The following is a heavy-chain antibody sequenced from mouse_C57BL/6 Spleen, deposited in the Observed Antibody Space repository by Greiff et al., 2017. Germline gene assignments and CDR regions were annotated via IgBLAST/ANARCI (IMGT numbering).Heavy chain of an antibody. CDR3: AQMGYDYDGDYAMDY. CDR1: GYTFTSYW. Sequence: QVQLQQPGAELVKPGASVKVSCKASGYTFTSYWMHWVKQRPGQGLEWIGRIHPSDSDTNYNQKFKGKATLTVDKSSSTAYMQLSSLTSEDAAVYYCAQMGYDYDGDYAMDYWGQGTSVTVSS. D-gene: IGHD2-4*01. V-gene: IGHV1-74*01. J-gene: IGHJ4*01. CDR2: IHPSDSDT.